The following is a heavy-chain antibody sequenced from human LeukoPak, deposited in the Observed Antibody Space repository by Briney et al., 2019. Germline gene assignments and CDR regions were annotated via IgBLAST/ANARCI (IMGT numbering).Heavy chain of an antibody. CDR3: GRVADRSGYYYAVDY. D-gene: IGHD3-22*01. J-gene: IGHJ4*02. Sequence: SETLSLTCTVSGGSISSYYWSWIRQPPGKGLEWIGYIYCSGSTNYNPSLKSRVIISVDTSKNQFSLKLSSVTAADTAVYYCGRVADRSGYYYAVDYWGQGTLVTVSS. V-gene: IGHV4-59*01. CDR2: IYCSGST. CDR1: GGSISSYY.